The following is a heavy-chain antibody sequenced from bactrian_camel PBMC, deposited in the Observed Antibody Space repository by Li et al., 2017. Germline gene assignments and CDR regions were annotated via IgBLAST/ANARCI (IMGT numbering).Heavy chain of an antibody. D-gene: IGHD7*01. V-gene: IGHV3-3*01. CDR3: AADFYNLQLARSYTY. CDR1: GGTYSSYRSYC. CDR2: IRSDGVSR. Sequence: ESGGGSVKAGESLKLSCVAFGGTYSSYRSYCMAWFRQAPGKEREGVAAIRSDGVSRSYADSVRGRFTISRDNAKNTLYLQMNSLKPEDTAMYYCAADFYNLQLARSYTYWGQGTQVTVS. J-gene: IGHJ4*01.